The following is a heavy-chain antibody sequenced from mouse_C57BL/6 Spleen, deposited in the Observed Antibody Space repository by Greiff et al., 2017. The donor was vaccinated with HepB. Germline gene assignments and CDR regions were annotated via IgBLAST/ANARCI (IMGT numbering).Heavy chain of an antibody. CDR3: ARRGGYSYFDY. Sequence: QVTLKESGPGILQSSQTLSLSCSFSGFSLSTSCMGVCWLRQPSGMGLVWLAHIYWDDDKRYNPSLKSRLTISKDTSRNQVFLTITSVDTADTATYSCARRGGYSYFDYWGQGTTLTVSS. V-gene: IGHV8-12*01. CDR2: IYWDDDK. CDR1: GFSLSTSCMG. D-gene: IGHD2-3*01. J-gene: IGHJ2*01.